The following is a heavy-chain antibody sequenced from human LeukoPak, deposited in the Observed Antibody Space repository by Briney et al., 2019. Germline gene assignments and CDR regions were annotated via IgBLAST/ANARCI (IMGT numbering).Heavy chain of an antibody. J-gene: IGHJ3*02. V-gene: IGHV4-59*01. CDR2: IYYSGST. CDR1: GGSISSYY. D-gene: IGHD2-15*01. CDR3: ARDMRCSGGSCYDAFDI. Sequence: PSETLSPTCTVSGGSISSYYWSWIRQPPGKGLEWIGYIYYSGSTNYNPSLKSRVTISVDTSKNQFSLKLSSVTAADTAVYYCARDMRCSGGSCYDAFDIWGQGTMVTVSS.